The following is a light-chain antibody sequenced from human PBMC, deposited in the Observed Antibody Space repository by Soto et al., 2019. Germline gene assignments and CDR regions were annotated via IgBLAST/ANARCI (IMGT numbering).Light chain of an antibody. CDR3: SSYAGRNNPLLV. CDR1: SNDVGAYKY. V-gene: IGLV2-8*01. J-gene: IGLJ1*01. CDR2: EVT. Sequence: QSVLTQPPSASGSPGQSVTISCTGTSNDVGAYKYVSWYQQYPGKAPKLMIFEVTKRPSGVPDRFSGSKSGNTASLTVSGLQAEDEADYFCSSYAGRNNPLLVFGNGTKGTVL.